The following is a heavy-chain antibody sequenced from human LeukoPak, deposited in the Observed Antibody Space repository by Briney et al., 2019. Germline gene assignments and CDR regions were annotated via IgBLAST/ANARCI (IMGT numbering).Heavy chain of an antibody. Sequence: ASVKVSCKSSGYTFTSYATNWVRQAPGQGLEWMGWISAYNGNTNYAQKLQGRVTMTTDTSTSTAYMELRSLRSDDTAVHYCARDCLLFVRARFDPWGQGTLVTVSS. V-gene: IGHV1-18*01. CDR3: ARDCLLFVRARFDP. CDR2: ISAYNGNT. J-gene: IGHJ5*02. D-gene: IGHD3-3*01. CDR1: GYTFTSYA.